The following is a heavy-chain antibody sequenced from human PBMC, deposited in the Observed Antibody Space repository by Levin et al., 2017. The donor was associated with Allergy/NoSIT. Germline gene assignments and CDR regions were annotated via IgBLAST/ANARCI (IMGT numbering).Heavy chain of an antibody. CDR3: ARDMGATYFDY. Sequence: GASVKVSCKASGYTFTGFYIHWVRQAPGQGLEWMGWINPNSGGTNYAQKFQGRVTMTRDTSVTTTYMELNRLGSDDTAVYYCARDMGATYFDYWGQGTLVTVSS. CDR1: GYTFTGFY. D-gene: IGHD1-26*01. CDR2: INPNSGGT. V-gene: IGHV1-2*02. J-gene: IGHJ4*02.